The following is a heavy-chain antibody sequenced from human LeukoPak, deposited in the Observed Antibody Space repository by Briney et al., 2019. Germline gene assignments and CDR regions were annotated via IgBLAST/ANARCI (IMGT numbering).Heavy chain of an antibody. J-gene: IGHJ4*02. D-gene: IGHD5/OR15-5a*01. V-gene: IGHV4-39*01. CDR2: IYYTGRT. CDR3: ARQRVWDFDY. CDR1: VGSLSLGSYF. Sequence: SGTLSLTCTLSVGSLSLGSYFWGWIPHPPGKGLEWIGSIYYTGRTHYNPSLKSRGTISVDTSKNQSSLKLNSVTAADTALYYCARQRVWDFDYWGQGTLVSVSS.